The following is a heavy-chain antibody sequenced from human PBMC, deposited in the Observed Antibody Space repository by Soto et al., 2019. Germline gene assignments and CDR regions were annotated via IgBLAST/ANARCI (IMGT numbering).Heavy chain of an antibody. J-gene: IGHJ5*02. CDR1: GGSISSGDYY. CDR3: ARVDYSNYWFDP. CDR2: IYYSGST. Sequence: PSETLSLTCTVSGGSISSGDYYWSWIRQPPGKGLEWIGYIYYSGSTYYNPSLKSRVTISVDTSKNQFSLKLSSVTAADTAVYYCARVDYSNYWFDPWGQGTLVTVS. V-gene: IGHV4-30-4*01. D-gene: IGHD4-4*01.